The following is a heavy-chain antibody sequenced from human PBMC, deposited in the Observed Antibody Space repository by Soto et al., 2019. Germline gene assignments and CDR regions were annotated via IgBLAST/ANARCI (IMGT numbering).Heavy chain of an antibody. CDR1: GGSISSSNW. CDR3: ARVGTGTTIHGSYYYYGMDV. J-gene: IGHJ6*02. CDR2: IYHSGST. D-gene: IGHD1-7*01. V-gene: IGHV4-4*02. Sequence: PSETVSLTCAGSGGSISSSNWWSWVRQPPGKGLEWIGEIYHSGSTNHNPSLKSRVTISVDKSKNQFSLKLSSVTAADTAVYYCARVGTGTTIHGSYYYYGMDVWGQGTTVTVSS.